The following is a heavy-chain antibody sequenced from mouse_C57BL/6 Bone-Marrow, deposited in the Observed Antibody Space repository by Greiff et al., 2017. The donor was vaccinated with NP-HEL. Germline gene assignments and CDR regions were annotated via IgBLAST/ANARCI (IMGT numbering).Heavy chain of an antibody. CDR2: IRNKANNHAT. CDR1: GFTFSDAW. D-gene: IGHD2-5*01. V-gene: IGHV6-6*01. J-gene: IGHJ4*01. CDR3: TPAYYSNYDYAMDY. Sequence: EVQGVESGGGLVQPGGSMKLSCAASGFTFSDAWMDWVRQSPEKGLEWVAEIRNKANNHATYYAESVKGRFTISRDDSKSSVYLQMNSLRAEDTGIYYCTPAYYSNYDYAMDYWGQGTSVTVSS.